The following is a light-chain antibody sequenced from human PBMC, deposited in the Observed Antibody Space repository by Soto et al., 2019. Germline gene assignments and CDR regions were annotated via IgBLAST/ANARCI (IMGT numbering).Light chain of an antibody. CDR2: AAS. CDR1: QDIASY. CDR3: QQLNVNRL. J-gene: IGKJ2*01. V-gene: IGKV1-9*01. Sequence: IQLTQSPSSLSASIGDRVTITCRASQDIASYLAWYQQKPGNAPKLLIYAASTLHSGVPSRFSGSGSGTDFTLTISSLQPEDFVTYYCQQLNVNRLVGQGTKVDIK.